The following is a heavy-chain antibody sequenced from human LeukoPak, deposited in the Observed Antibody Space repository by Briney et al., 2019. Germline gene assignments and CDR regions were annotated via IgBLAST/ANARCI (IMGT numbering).Heavy chain of an antibody. D-gene: IGHD3-10*01. CDR3: ARGWYGAGSYTCCGMDV. Sequence: QAGGSLRLSCAASGFTLSSFTMHWVRRNPGKGLEWVAAISYDESQKWYADSVKGRFTISRDISKNTLYLETDSLRGEDTAVYYCARGWYGAGSYTCCGMDVWGQGTTVTVSS. J-gene: IGHJ6*02. CDR1: GFTLSSFT. CDR2: ISYDESQK. V-gene: IGHV3-30-3*01.